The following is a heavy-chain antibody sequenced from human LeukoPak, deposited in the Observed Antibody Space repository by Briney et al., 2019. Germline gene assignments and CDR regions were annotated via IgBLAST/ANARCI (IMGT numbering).Heavy chain of an antibody. J-gene: IGHJ5*02. Sequence: PGESLKISCQGSGSNFTYHWIAWVRQLPGKGLEWMGIIYPYDSDTRYSPSFQGQVTISVDKSINTAYLQWSSLKAADTAVYYCARLPNSGADLTWFDPWGQGTLVTVSS. CDR2: IYPYDSDT. CDR1: GSNFTYHW. V-gene: IGHV5-51*01. CDR3: ARLPNSGADLTWFDP. D-gene: IGHD3-10*01.